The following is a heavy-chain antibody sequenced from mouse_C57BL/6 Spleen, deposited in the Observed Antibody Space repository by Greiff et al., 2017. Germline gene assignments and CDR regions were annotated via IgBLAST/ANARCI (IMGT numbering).Heavy chain of an antibody. D-gene: IGHD1-1*01. Sequence: VQLQQSGAELVRPGSSVKLSCKASGYTFTSYWMDWVKQRPGQGLEWIGNIYPSDSETHYNQKFKDKATLTVDKSSSTAYMQLSSLTSEDSAVYYCAREEGYYGSSYEFADWGQGTLVTVSA. CDR1: GYTFTSYW. CDR2: IYPSDSET. V-gene: IGHV1-61*01. CDR3: AREEGYYGSSYEFAD. J-gene: IGHJ3*01.